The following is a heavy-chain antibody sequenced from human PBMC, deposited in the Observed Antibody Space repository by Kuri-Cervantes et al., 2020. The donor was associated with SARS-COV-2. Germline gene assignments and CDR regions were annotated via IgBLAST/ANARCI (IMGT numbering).Heavy chain of an antibody. CDR3: ARGGCGDYLS. D-gene: IGHD4-17*01. J-gene: IGHJ5*02. CDR1: GGSISSYY. CDR2: IYYSGST. Sequence: GSLRPSCTVSGGSISSYYWSWIRQLPGKGLEWIGYIYYSGSTNYNPSLKSRVTISVDTSKNQFSLKLSSVTAADTAVYYCARGGCGDYLSWGQGTLVTVSS. V-gene: IGHV4-59*01.